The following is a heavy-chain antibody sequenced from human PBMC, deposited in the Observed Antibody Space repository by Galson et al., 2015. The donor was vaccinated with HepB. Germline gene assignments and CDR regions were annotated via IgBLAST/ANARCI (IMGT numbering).Heavy chain of an antibody. CDR3: ARPNWGRYYFDY. Sequence: SVKVSCKASGYTFTDYGINWVRQAPGQGLEWMGWISAYNGNTKYTQKLQGRVTMTTDTSTSTAYMELRSLRSDDTAVYFCARPNWGRYYFDYWGQGTLVTVSS. CDR1: GYTFTDYG. CDR2: ISAYNGNT. J-gene: IGHJ4*02. V-gene: IGHV1-18*01. D-gene: IGHD7-27*01.